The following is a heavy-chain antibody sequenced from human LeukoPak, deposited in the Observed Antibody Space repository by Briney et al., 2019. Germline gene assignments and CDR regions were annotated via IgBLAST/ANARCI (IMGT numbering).Heavy chain of an antibody. CDR1: GYTFTGYY. Sequence: ASVKVSCKASGYTFTGYYMHWVRQAPGQGLERMGWINPNSGGTNYAQKFQGRVTMTRDTSISTAYMELSRLRSDDTAVYYCARESLYSGSYYYYGMDVWGQGTTVTVSS. CDR2: INPNSGGT. J-gene: IGHJ6*02. CDR3: ARESLYSGSYYYYGMDV. V-gene: IGHV1-2*02. D-gene: IGHD1-26*01.